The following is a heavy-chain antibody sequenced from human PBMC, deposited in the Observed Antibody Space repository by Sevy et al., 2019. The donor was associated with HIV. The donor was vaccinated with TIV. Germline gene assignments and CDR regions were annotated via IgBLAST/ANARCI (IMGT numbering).Heavy chain of an antibody. J-gene: IGHJ4*02. CDR1: GFTFNTHV. CDR2: ISGSGGST. CDR3: AKDGDTASFDY. V-gene: IGHV3-23*01. Sequence: GGSLRLSCAASGFTFNTHVMNWVRQAPGKGLEWVSAISGSGGSTYYADSVKGRFTISRDNSKNTLYLQMNSLRAEDTAVYYCAKDGDTASFDYWGQGTLVTVSS. D-gene: IGHD5-18*01.